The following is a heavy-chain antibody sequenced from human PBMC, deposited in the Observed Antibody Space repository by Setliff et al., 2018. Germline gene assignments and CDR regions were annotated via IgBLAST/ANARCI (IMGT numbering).Heavy chain of an antibody. Sequence: GGSLRLSCAASGFTFSSYGMHWVRQAPGKGLEWVSGISARTGLTYYADSVRGRFTMSRDISKNTVYLHMTSLRAEDTAMHYCAKRRDTRTFDYWGQGTLVTVSS. CDR2: ISARTGLT. CDR1: GFTFSSYG. J-gene: IGHJ4*02. D-gene: IGHD5-18*01. V-gene: IGHV3-23*01. CDR3: AKRRDTRTFDY.